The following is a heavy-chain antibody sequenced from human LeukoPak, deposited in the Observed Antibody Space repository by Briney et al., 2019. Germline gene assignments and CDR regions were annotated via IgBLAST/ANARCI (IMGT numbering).Heavy chain of an antibody. CDR2: MNPNSGNT. CDR3: ARVLAARQLNYYYYGMDV. Sequence: GASVKVSCKASGYTFTSYDINWVRQATGQGLEWMGWMNPNSGNTGYAQKFQGRVTMTRNTSISTAYMELSSLGSEDTAVYYCARVLAARQLNYYYYGMDVWGQGTTATVSS. CDR1: GYTFTSYD. V-gene: IGHV1-8*01. J-gene: IGHJ6*02. D-gene: IGHD6-6*01.